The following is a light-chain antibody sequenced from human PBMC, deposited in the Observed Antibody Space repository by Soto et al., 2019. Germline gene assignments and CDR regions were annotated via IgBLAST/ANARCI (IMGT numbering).Light chain of an antibody. CDR2: GAS. CDR1: QGVTSN. J-gene: IGKJ5*01. Sequence: EIVMTESPANLAVTPWQLPTLCCSASQGVTSNLAWYQQQPGQAPRLLIYGASTRATGIPARFSGSGSGTEFTLTITSLQSEEFAVYWCEQYNNWPLTVGTGTRLVIK. CDR3: EQYNNWPLT. V-gene: IGKV3-15*01.